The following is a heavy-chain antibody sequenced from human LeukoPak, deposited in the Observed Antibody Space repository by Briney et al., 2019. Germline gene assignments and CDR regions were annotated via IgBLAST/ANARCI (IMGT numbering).Heavy chain of an antibody. D-gene: IGHD1-26*01. V-gene: IGHV3-11*01. J-gene: IGHJ4*02. CDR3: AKDRGGYSGSYDFDY. CDR1: GFTFSDSY. CDR2: ISSSGSTI. Sequence: GGSLRLSCAASGFTFSDSYMSWIRQAPGKGLEWVSYISSSGSTIYYADSVKGRFTISYADSVKGRFIISRDNSKNTLYLQMNSLRAEDTAVYYCAKDRGGYSGSYDFDYWGQGTLVTVSS.